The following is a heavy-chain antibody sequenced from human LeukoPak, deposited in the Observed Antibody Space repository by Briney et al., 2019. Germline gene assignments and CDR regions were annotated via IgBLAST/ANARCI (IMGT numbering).Heavy chain of an antibody. J-gene: IGHJ1*01. D-gene: IGHD4-17*01. CDR2: ISSSSSYI. V-gene: IGHV3-21*01. CDR1: GFTFSSYS. CDR3: ASGAPYGDYEYFQH. Sequence: GGSLRLSCAASGFTFSSYSMNWVRQAPGKGLEWVSSISSSSSYIYYADSVKGRFTISRDNSKNTLYLQMNSLRAEDTAVYYCASGAPYGDYEYFQHWGQGTLVTVSS.